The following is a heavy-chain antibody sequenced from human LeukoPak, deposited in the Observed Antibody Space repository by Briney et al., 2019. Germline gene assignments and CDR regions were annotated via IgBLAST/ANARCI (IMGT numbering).Heavy chain of an antibody. J-gene: IGHJ6*02. CDR1: GFTFSDYY. D-gene: IGHD3-10*01. Sequence: PGGSLRLSCAASGFTFSDYYMSWIRQAPGKGLEWVSYISSSGSTIYYADSVKGRFTISRDNAKNSLYLQMNSLRAEDTAVYYCARDSVLLWFGELSHYYGMDVWGQGTTVTVSS. CDR3: ARDSVLLWFGELSHYYGMDV. CDR2: ISSSGSTI. V-gene: IGHV3-11*01.